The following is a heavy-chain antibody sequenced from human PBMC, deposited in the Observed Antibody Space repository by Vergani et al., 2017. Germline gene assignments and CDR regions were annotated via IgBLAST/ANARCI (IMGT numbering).Heavy chain of an antibody. V-gene: IGHV4-59*01. D-gene: IGHD3-16*01. CDR1: GGSISSYY. J-gene: IGHJ6*03. CDR2: IYYSGST. Sequence: QVQLQESGPGLVKPSETLSLTCTVSGGSISSYYWSWIRQPPGKGLEWIGYIYYSGSTNYNPSLKSRVTISVDTSKNQFSLKLSSVTAADPAVYYCAREVWGNDYYYYYMYVWGKGTTVTVSS. CDR3: AREVWGNDYYYYYMYV.